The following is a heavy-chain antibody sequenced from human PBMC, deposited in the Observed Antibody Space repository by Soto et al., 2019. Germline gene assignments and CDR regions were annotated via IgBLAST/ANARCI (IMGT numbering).Heavy chain of an antibody. V-gene: IGHV4-30-2*01. D-gene: IGHD3-10*01. CDR1: GGSISSGGYS. CDR3: SGDPSAEVRGVIRYLQH. CDR2: IYHSGST. Sequence: SETLSLTCVVSGGSISSGGYSWSWIRQPPGKGLEWIGYIYHSGSTYYNPSLKSRVTISVDRSKNQFSLKLSSVTAADTAVYYCSGDPSAEVRGVIRYLQHWGQGTLVTVSS. J-gene: IGHJ1*01.